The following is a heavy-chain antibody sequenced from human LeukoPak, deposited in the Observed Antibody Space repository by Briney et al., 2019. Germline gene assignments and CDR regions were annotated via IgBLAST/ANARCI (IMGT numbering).Heavy chain of an antibody. V-gene: IGHV3-23*01. CDR1: GLTFSNYA. Sequence: PGGSLRLSCAASGLTFSNYAMSWVRQAPGKGLEWVSTISSDGDYTYYADSVKGRFTISRDNSKKSLYLQMDSLRAEDTAVYYCARLGGDLIRDWGQGTLVTVSS. CDR3: ARLGGDLIRD. CDR2: ISSDGDYT. J-gene: IGHJ4*02. D-gene: IGHD2-21*01.